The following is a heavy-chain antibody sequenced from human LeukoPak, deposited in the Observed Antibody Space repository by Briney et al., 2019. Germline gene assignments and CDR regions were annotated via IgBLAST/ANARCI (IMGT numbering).Heavy chain of an antibody. CDR3: ARVSYSSSWYDAFDI. V-gene: IGHV1-2*02. CDR2: INPNSGGT. Sequence: ASVKVSCKASGYTFTGYYMHWVRQAPGQGLEWMGWINPNSGGTNYAQKFQGRVTMTRDTSISTAYMELSRLRSDDTAVYYCARVSYSSSWYDAFDIWGQGTMVTVSS. J-gene: IGHJ3*02. D-gene: IGHD6-13*01. CDR1: GYTFTGYY.